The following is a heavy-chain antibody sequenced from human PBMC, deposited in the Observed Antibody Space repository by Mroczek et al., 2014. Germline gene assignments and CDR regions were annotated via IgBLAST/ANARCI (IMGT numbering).Heavy chain of an antibody. CDR1: GFTFDDYA. Sequence: VQLVESGGGLVQPGRSLRLSCAASGFTFDDYAMHWVRQAPGKGLEWVSGISWNSGSIGYADSVKGRFTISRDNAKNSLYLQMNSLRAEDTALYYCAKSHLEAYFDLWGLAPWSLSPQ. D-gene: IGHD1-1*01. CDR3: AKSHLEAYFDL. V-gene: IGHV3-9*01. J-gene: IGHJ2*01. CDR2: ISWNSGSI.